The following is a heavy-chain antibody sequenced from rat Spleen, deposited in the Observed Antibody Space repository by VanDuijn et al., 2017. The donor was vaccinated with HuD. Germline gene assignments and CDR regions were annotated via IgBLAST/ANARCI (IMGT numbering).Heavy chain of an antibody. CDR3: VRHDDY. Sequence: EVQLVESGGGLVQPGRSMKLSCAASGFTFSDYYMAWVRQAPKKGLEWVATITSGGNNIYYPDSVKGRFTISRDNAKSTLYLQMDSLRSEDTATYYCVRHDDYWGQGVMVTVSS. CDR1: GFTFSDYY. V-gene: IGHV5-25*01. CDR2: ITSGGNNI. J-gene: IGHJ2*01.